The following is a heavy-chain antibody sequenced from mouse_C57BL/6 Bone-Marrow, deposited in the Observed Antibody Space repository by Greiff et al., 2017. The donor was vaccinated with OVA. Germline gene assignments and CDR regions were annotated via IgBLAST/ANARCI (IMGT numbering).Heavy chain of an antibody. CDR3: ARQELGNFDY. Sequence: EVQVVESGGDLVKPGGSLKLSCAASGFTFSSYGMSWVRQTPDKRLEWVATISSGGSYTYYPYSVKGRFTISRDNAKNTLYLQMSSLKSEDTAMYYCARQELGNFDYWGQGTTLTVSS. CDR1: GFTFSSYG. CDR2: ISSGGSYT. V-gene: IGHV5-6*01. J-gene: IGHJ2*01. D-gene: IGHD4-1*01.